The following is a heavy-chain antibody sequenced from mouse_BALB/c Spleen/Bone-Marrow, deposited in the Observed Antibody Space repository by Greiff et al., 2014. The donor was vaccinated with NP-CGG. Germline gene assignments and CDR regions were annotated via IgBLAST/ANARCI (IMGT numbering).Heavy chain of an antibody. CDR1: GYSFTSYT. CDR2: INPSSGYT. V-gene: IGHV1-4*01. Sequence: QVHVKQSGAELARPGASVKMSCKASGYSFTSYTMHWVKQRPGQGLGWIGYINPSSGYTNYNQKFKDKATLTADKSSSTAYMQLSSLTSEDSAVYYCARGWDYEGYFDYWGQGTALTVSS. D-gene: IGHD2-4*01. CDR3: ARGWDYEGYFDY. J-gene: IGHJ2*01.